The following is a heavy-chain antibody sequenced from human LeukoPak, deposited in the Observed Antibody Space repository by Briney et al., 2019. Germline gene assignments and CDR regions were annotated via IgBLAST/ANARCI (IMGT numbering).Heavy chain of an antibody. CDR3: AHCLSTAVAATINAFDI. CDR2: IYWNDDK. J-gene: IGHJ3*02. Sequence: SGPTLVNPTQTLTLTCTFSGFSLSTSGVGVGWIRQPPGKALEWLALIYWNDDKRYSPSLKSRLTITKDTSKNQVVLTMTNMDPVDTATYYCAHCLSTAVAATINAFDIWGQGTMVTVSS. CDR1: GFSLSTSGVG. V-gene: IGHV2-5*01. D-gene: IGHD6-19*01.